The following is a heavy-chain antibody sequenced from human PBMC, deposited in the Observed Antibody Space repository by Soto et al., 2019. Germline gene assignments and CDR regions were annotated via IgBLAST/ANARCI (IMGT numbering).Heavy chain of an antibody. J-gene: IGHJ6*02. CDR1: GGSISSSNW. CDR3: ARDSRGDDSSGYYYFHYYYGMDV. V-gene: IGHV4-4*02. Sequence: SENLSLTCAVSGGSISSSNWWSWVRQPPGKGLEWIGEIYHSGSTNYNPSLKSRVTISVDKSKNQFSLKLSSVTAADTAVYYCARDSRGDDSSGYYYFHYYYGMDVWGQGTTATVS. CDR2: IYHSGST. D-gene: IGHD3-22*01.